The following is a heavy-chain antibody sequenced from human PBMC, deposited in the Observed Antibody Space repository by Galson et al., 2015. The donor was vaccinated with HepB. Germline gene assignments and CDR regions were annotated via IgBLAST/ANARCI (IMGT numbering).Heavy chain of an antibody. CDR3: TKGGLSSGRAEY. V-gene: IGHV3-23*01. D-gene: IGHD6-19*01. Sequence: SLRLSCAASGFTFDRSAMSWVRQAPGKGLEWVSSTSGNGDSTYYADSVKGRLTISRDNSGNTLYLHMNSLRADDTAVYYCTKGGLSSGRAEYWGQGTLVTVSS. J-gene: IGHJ4*02. CDR2: TSGNGDST. CDR1: GFTFDRSA.